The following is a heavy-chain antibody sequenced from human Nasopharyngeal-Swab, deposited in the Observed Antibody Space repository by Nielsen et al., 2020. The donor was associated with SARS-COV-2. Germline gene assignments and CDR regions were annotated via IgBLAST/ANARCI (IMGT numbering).Heavy chain of an antibody. J-gene: IGHJ4*02. Sequence: GGSLRLSCAASGFTFSSYGMHWVRQAPGKGLEWVAVISYDGSNKYYADSVKGRFTISRDNSKNTLYLQMNSLRAEDTAVYYCARGSRGSGSRSLLDYWGQGTLVTVSS. CDR3: ARGSRGSGSRSLLDY. CDR2: ISYDGSNK. CDR1: GFTFSSYG. V-gene: IGHV3-33*08. D-gene: IGHD3-10*01.